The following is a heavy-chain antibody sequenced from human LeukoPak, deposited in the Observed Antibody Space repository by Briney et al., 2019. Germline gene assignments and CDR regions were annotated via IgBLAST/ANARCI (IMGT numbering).Heavy chain of an antibody. V-gene: IGHV3-7*01. CDR3: ARAGYTYGTLYF. Sequence: PGGSLRLSCAASGFTFSAFWMTWVRQAPGKGLEWVADIKQDGGEKNYVDSVKGRFTISRDNTRNSLYLQMNSLRVEDTAVYYCARAGYTYGTLYFWGQGTLVTVSS. J-gene: IGHJ4*02. D-gene: IGHD5-18*01. CDR2: IKQDGGEK. CDR1: GFTFSAFW.